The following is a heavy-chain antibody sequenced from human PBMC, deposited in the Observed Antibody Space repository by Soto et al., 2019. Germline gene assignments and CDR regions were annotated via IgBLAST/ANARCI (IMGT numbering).Heavy chain of an antibody. D-gene: IGHD6-19*01. CDR1: GFIFSTYS. CDR3: VRDPPGAVPGISFDY. Sequence: EVQLVESGGGLVQPGGSLRLSYAASGFIFSTYSMNWVRQAPGKGLEWVSYLSSSISTIYYADSVKGRFTISRDNAKNSLYLQMNSLRAEDTAVYYCVRDPPGAVPGISFDYWGQGTLVIVSS. J-gene: IGHJ4*02. V-gene: IGHV3-48*01. CDR2: LSSSISTI.